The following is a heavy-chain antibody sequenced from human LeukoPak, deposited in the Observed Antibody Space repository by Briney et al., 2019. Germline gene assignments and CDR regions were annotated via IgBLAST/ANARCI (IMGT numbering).Heavy chain of an antibody. CDR2: ISAYNGNT. CDR3: ARGTRGYSYGPPSP. Sequence: GASVKVSCKASGYTFTCYGISWVRQAPGQGLEWMGWISAYNGNTNYAQKLQGRVTMTTDTSTSTAFMELRSLRSDDTAVYYCARGTRGYSYGPPSPWGQGTLVTVSS. CDR1: GYTFTCYG. D-gene: IGHD5-18*01. J-gene: IGHJ5*02. V-gene: IGHV1-18*01.